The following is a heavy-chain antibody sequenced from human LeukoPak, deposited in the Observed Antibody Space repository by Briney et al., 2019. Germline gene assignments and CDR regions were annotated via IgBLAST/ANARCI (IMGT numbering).Heavy chain of an antibody. Sequence: PGGSLRVSCIASGFNMRDYWMSWVRQAPGKGLEWVANIKQDGSEIYSGDSLKGRFTISRDNAKNSLYLQMNSLRGEDTAVYYCARDIDWLDCWGQGTLVTVSS. J-gene: IGHJ5*01. CDR3: ARDIDWLDC. D-gene: IGHD2-15*01. V-gene: IGHV3-7*01. CDR1: GFNMRDYW. CDR2: IKQDGSEI.